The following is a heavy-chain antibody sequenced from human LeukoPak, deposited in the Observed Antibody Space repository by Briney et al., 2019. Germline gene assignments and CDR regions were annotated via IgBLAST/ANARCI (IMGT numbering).Heavy chain of an antibody. D-gene: IGHD1-26*01. J-gene: IGHJ4*02. Sequence: NPSETLSLTCTVSGGSISSYYWSWIRQPPGKGLEWIGYIYHSGSTNYNPSLKSRVTISVDASKNQFSLKLSSVTAADTAVYYCARDGRGATHLTNPDGGGYWGQGTLVTVSS. CDR1: GGSISSYY. CDR2: IYHSGST. CDR3: ARDGRGATHLTNPDGGGY. V-gene: IGHV4-59*12.